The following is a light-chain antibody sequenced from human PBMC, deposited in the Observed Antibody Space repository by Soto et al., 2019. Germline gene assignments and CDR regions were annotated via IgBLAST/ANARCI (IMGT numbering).Light chain of an antibody. CDR1: QSISTF. J-gene: IGKJ2*01. CDR3: QHTFSIPYT. CDR2: AAS. Sequence: DIQMTQSPSSLPASVGDRVTITCRASQSISTFLHWYQHKPVKAPKLLIYAASSLQSGVPSRFSGRGSRKDFTLTISSLQAEDFATYYCQHTFSIPYTFGQGTKLEIK. V-gene: IGKV1-39*01.